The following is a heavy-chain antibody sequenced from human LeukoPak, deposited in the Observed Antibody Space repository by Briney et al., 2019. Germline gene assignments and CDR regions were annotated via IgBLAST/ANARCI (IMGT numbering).Heavy chain of an antibody. D-gene: IGHD1-26*01. CDR1: GGTFSSYA. CDR2: IIPIFGTA. Sequence: SVNVSCKASGGTFSSYAISWVRQAPGQGLEWMGGIIPIFGTANYAQKFLGRLTITADESTRTAYMELSSLRSEDTAVYYCARDYGVGSTAFDYFWGQGTLVTVSS. V-gene: IGHV1-69*01. CDR3: ARDYGVGSTAFDYF. J-gene: IGHJ4*02.